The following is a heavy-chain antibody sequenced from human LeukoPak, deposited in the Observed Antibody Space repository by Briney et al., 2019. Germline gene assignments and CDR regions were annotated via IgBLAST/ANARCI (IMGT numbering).Heavy chain of an antibody. CDR3: ARQEVVEDTFDI. CDR1: GFTFSNYA. CDR2: ISGSGGNT. J-gene: IGHJ3*02. V-gene: IGHV3-23*01. D-gene: IGHD2-15*01. Sequence: GGSLRLSCAVSGFTFSNYAMTWVRQAPGKGLEWVSGISGSGGNTYYADAVKGRFTISRDNSKNTLYLQMNSLRAGDTAVHYCARQEVVEDTFDIWGQGTMVTVSS.